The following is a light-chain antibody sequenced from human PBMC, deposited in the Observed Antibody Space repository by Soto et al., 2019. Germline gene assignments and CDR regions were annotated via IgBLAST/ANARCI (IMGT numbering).Light chain of an antibody. V-gene: IGLV1-40*01. J-gene: IGLJ1*01. Sequence: QSVLTQPPSVSGAPGQRVTISCTGSSSNIGARYDVHWYRQVPGTAPKLLIYDNNNRPSGVPDPFSASKSDTSASLAITGLKAEDEAAYYCQSYVYSLNGAYVFGTGTKLTVL. CDR3: QSYVYSLNGAYV. CDR2: DNN. CDR1: SSNIGARYD.